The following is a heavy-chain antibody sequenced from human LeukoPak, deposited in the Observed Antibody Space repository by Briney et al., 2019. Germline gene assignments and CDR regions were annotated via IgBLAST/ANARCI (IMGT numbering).Heavy chain of an antibody. CDR3: AKGDYYDSSGYSLAY. V-gene: IGHV3-23*01. CDR2: ISGSGGST. Sequence: PGGSLRLSCAASGLSFSSYGMHWVRQAPGKGLEWVSAISGSGGSTYYADSVKGRFTISRDNSKNTLYLQMNSLRAEDTAVYYCAKGDYYDSSGYSLAYWGQGTLVTVSS. D-gene: IGHD3-22*01. CDR1: GLSFSSYG. J-gene: IGHJ4*02.